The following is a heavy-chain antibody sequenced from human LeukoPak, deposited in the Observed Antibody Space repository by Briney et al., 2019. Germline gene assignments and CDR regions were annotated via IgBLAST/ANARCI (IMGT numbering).Heavy chain of an antibody. CDR1: GGSSSAYW. Sequence: SQTLSLTCAVYGGSSSAYWWSWIRQPPGKGLEWIEEINPSGTTNYNPSLKGRVTISLDTSKNHFSLNLSSVTAADTAVYYCARPRKHDYYDMDVWGKGTTVTVSS. CDR3: ARPRKHDYYDMDV. J-gene: IGHJ6*03. V-gene: IGHV4-34*01. CDR2: INPSGTT.